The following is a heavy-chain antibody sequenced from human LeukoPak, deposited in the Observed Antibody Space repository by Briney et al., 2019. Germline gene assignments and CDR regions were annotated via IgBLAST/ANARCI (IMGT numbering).Heavy chain of an antibody. CDR3: AQDRWVGITTNWFDP. CDR1: GFTFSSYG. Sequence: QSGGSLRLSCAASGFTFSSYGMHWVRQAPGKGLEWVSAISGSGDSTYYADSVKGRFTISRDSSKNTLYLQMHSLRAEDTAVYYCAQDRWVGITTNWFDPWGQGTLVTVSS. CDR2: ISGSGDST. V-gene: IGHV3-23*01. J-gene: IGHJ5*02. D-gene: IGHD2-21*01.